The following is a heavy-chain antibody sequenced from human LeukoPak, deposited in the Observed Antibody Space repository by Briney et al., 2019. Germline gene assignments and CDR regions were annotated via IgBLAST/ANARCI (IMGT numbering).Heavy chain of an antibody. CDR2: TNSASDNI. Sequence: PGGSLRLSCVASGFTFSDYFMSWIRQAPGKGLEWLSFTNSASDNIYYADSVRSRFTISRDNAKKTLYLEMNSLRMEDTAIYYCATSRVFDYWGQGTLVTVSS. CDR3: ATSRVFDY. CDR1: GFTFSDYF. V-gene: IGHV3-11*04. J-gene: IGHJ4*02.